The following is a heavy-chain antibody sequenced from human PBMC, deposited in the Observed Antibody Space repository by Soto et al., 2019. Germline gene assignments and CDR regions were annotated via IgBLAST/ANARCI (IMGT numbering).Heavy chain of an antibody. J-gene: IGHJ4*02. CDR3: ASMGYHYGSGSYPLDY. CDR2: IYNSGIT. CDR1: GGSISSYY. D-gene: IGHD3-10*01. V-gene: IGHV4-59*08. Sequence: QVQLQESGPGLVKPSETLSLTCTVSGGSISSYYWTWIRQPPGKGLEWIGFIYNSGITHYNPSLRSRVTISVDTSKNQFSLKLRSVTAADTAVYYCASMGYHYGSGSYPLDYWGQGTLVTVSS.